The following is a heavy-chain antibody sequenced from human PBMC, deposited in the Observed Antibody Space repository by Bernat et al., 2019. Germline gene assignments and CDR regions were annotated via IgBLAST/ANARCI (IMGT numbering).Heavy chain of an antibody. CDR2: ISSNGGST. V-gene: IGHV3-64D*06. CDR3: VKAQIPYDRVTTWGYFDY. D-gene: IGHD4-11*01. Sequence: EVQLVESGGGLVQPAGSLRLSCSASGFTFSSYAMHWVRQAPGKGLEYVSAISSNGGSTNYADSVKGRFTISRDNSKNTLYLQMSSLRAEDKAVYYCVKAQIPYDRVTTWGYFDYWGQGTLVTVSS. CDR1: GFTFSSYA. J-gene: IGHJ4*02.